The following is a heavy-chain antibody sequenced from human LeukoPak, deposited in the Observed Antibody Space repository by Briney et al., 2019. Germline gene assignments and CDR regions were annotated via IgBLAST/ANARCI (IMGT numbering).Heavy chain of an antibody. V-gene: IGHV4-39*01. D-gene: IGHD2-2*01. CDR3: ARYCSSTSCRAQNRDWFDP. CDR1: GGSITSSGYY. Sequence: SETLSLICTVSGGSITSSGYYWGWIRQTPGKGLEWIGNMYYSGSTYYNPSLKSRVTISVDTSKNQFSLELSSVTAADTAVYYCARYCSSTSCRAQNRDWFDPWGQGALVIVSS. J-gene: IGHJ5*02. CDR2: MYYSGST.